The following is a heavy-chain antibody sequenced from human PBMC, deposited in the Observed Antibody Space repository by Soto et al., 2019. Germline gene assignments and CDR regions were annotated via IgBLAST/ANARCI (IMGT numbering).Heavy chain of an antibody. J-gene: IGHJ5*02. V-gene: IGHV4-30-2*01. CDR2: IYHSGST. Sequence: QLQLQESGSGLVKPSQTLSLTCAVSGGSISSGGYSWSWIRQPPGKGLEWIGYIYHSGSTYCNPSLKSRVTITVGRSKNQHCLTRSSVTAAGTAVYYCARVPGPWGQGTLVTVSS. D-gene: IGHD3-10*01. CDR3: ARVPGP. CDR1: GGSISSGGYS.